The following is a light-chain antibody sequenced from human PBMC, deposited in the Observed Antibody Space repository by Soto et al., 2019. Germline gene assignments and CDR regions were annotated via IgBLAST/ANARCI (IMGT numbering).Light chain of an antibody. V-gene: IGLV1-40*01. CDR1: SSNIGAGYD. CDR2: GNS. CDR3: QSYDSSLSVV. Sequence: QSVLTQPPSVSGAPGQRVTISCTGSSSNIGAGYDVHWYKQLPGTAPKLLIYGNSNRPSGVPDRFSGSKSGTSASLAITGLQAEDEADYYCQSYDSSLSVVFGGGTKL. J-gene: IGLJ2*01.